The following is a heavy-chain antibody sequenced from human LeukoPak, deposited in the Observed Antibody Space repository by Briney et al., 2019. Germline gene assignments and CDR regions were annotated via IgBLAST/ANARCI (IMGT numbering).Heavy chain of an antibody. CDR2: LKQDGSDK. CDR3: AREAGPAYCSTTSCLNWFDP. D-gene: IGHD2-2*01. J-gene: IGHJ5*02. Sequence: GGCLRLSCEASRFTFSSSWMSWVRQAPGKGLEWVANLKQDGSDKYYVDSVKGRFTISRDNAKNSLYLEMNSLRAEDTAVYYCAREAGPAYCSTTSCLNWFDPWGQGTLVTVSS. CDR1: RFTFSSSW. V-gene: IGHV3-7*05.